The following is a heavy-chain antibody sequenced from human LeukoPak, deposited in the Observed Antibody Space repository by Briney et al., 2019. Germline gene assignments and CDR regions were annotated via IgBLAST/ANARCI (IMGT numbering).Heavy chain of an antibody. Sequence: PSETLSLTCAVYGGSFSGYYWSWIRQPPGKGLEWIGEINHSGSTNYNPSLKSRVTISVDTSKNQFSLKLSSVTAEDTAVYYCARGRFLRYDSSRIYYYYMDVWGKGTTVTVSS. D-gene: IGHD3-22*01. J-gene: IGHJ6*03. V-gene: IGHV4-34*01. CDR2: INHSGST. CDR1: GGSFSGYY. CDR3: ARGRFLRYDSSRIYYYYMDV.